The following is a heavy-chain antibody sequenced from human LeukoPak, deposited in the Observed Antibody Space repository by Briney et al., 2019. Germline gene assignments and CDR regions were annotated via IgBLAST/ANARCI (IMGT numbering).Heavy chain of an antibody. CDR2: ISETGGTT. J-gene: IGHJ4*02. V-gene: IGHV3-23*01. Sequence: QPGGSLRLSCAASGFTFSSFAMSWVRQAPGKGLEWVSGISETGGTTWHADSVKGRLTISRDNSKNTLYLQMNTLRAEDTAVCYCAKDYRGQDSLFDYWGQGTLVIVSS. CDR1: GFTFSSFA. CDR3: AKDYRGQDSLFDY. D-gene: IGHD3-10*01.